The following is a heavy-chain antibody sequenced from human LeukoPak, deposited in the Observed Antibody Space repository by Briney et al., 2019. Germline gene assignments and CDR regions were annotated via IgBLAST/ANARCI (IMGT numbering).Heavy chain of an antibody. V-gene: IGHV3-49*04. CDR3: IRDPSYSSSYYGFCYFGMDV. CDR2: IRSTASGGTT. J-gene: IGHJ6*02. D-gene: IGHD6-13*01. CDR1: GFTFSDYA. Sequence: GGSLRLSCTASGFTFSDYAMRWVRQAPGKGLEWVGFIRSTASGGTTEYAASVKGRVTMSRDDANSVAYLQLSSLKTEDTAVYYCIRDPSYSSSYYGFCYFGMDVWGQGTTVTVSS.